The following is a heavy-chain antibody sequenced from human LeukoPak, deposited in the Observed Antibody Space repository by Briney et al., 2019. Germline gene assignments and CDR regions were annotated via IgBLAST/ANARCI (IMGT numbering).Heavy chain of an antibody. V-gene: IGHV3-66*01. CDR1: GFTVSNNY. Sequence: GGSLRLSCAASGFTVSNNYMSWVRQAPGKGLEWVSIIYSGGSTYYADSVKGRFSISRDNSKNTLYLQMNSLRAEDTAVYYCARARAGGHFDYWGQGTLVTVSS. J-gene: IGHJ4*02. CDR2: IYSGGST. D-gene: IGHD3-10*01. CDR3: ARARAGGHFDY.